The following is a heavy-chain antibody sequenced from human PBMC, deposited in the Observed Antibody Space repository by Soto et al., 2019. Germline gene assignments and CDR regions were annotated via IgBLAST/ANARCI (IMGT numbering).Heavy chain of an antibody. CDR2: ISYSGST. D-gene: IGHD1-1*01. Sequence: PSETLSLTCTVSGGSISSSSYYWGWIRQPPGKGLEWVGYISYSGSTNYNPSLKSRVTISADTSKNQFSLKLSSVTAADTAVYYCASRVRIDAFDIWGQGTMVTVS. J-gene: IGHJ3*02. V-gene: IGHV4-61*05. CDR3: ASRVRIDAFDI. CDR1: GGSISSSSYY.